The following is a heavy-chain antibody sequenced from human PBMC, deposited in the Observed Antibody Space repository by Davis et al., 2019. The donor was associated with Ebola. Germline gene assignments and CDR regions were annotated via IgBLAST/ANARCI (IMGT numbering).Heavy chain of an antibody. CDR3: ARDTGIRYVSLGY. CDR2: INARNGNM. D-gene: IGHD3-9*01. V-gene: IGHV1-3*01. J-gene: IGHJ4*02. Sequence: AASVTVSCKASGYTFTDFDMHWVRQAPGQGLERMGWINARNGNMRYSQKFQGRVTITRDTSASTVYMELSSLRSEDTAIYYCARDTGIRYVSLGYWGQGTLVTVSS. CDR1: GYTFTDFD.